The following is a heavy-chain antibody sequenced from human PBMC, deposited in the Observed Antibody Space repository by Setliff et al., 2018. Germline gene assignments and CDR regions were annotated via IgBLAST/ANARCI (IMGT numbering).Heavy chain of an antibody. V-gene: IGHV4-4*07. Sequence: PSETLSLTCSVSGDPIDSYYWSWVRQSAGRGLEWIGRIYGGGATNYNPSLKARLTISVDNSKNQFSLKLTSVTAADTAMYYCRQAVVGRDVFDIWGQGTMVSVYS. D-gene: IGHD1-1*01. CDR1: GDPIDSYY. CDR3: RQAVVGRDVFDI. CDR2: IYGGGAT. J-gene: IGHJ3*02.